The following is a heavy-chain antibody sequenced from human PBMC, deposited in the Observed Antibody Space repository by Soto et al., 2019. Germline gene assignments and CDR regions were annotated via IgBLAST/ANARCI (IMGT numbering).Heavy chain of an antibody. CDR3: VRDSYYTCGYPNTFDI. J-gene: IGHJ3*02. V-gene: IGHV3-21*01. CDR1: GFTLSRHT. D-gene: IGHD3-3*01. Sequence: PGGSLRLSCAASGFTLSRHTMNWVRQAPGKGLEWVSFIGSRTSEIYYADSVKGLFTISIDNSKTSLYLYLTSLRAEDTAVSSCVRDSYYTCGYPNTFDIWGQGTMVTVSS. CDR2: IGSRTSEI.